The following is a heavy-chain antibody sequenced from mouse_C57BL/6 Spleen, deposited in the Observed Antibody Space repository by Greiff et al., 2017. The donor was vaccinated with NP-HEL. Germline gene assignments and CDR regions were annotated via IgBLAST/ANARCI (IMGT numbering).Heavy chain of an antibody. V-gene: IGHV5-17*01. CDR3: ARGDYGENWYFDV. CDR2: ISSGSSTI. D-gene: IGHD1-1*01. Sequence: EVQLVESGGGLVKPGGSLKLSCAASGFTFSDYGMHWVRQAPEKGLEWVAYISSGSSTIYYADTVKGRFTISRDNAKNTLFLQMTSLRSEDTAMYYFARGDYGENWYFDVWGTGTTVTVSS. CDR1: GFTFSDYG. J-gene: IGHJ1*03.